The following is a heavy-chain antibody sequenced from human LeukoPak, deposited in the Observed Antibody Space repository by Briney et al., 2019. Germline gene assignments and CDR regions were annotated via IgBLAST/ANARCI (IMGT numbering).Heavy chain of an antibody. V-gene: IGHV7-4-1*02. CDR1: GYTFTSYA. CDR3: ARDWARLWFGESNQYGMDV. J-gene: IGHJ6*02. CDR2: INTNTGNP. D-gene: IGHD3-10*01. Sequence: ASVTVSCTASGYTFTSYAMNWVRQAPGQGLEWMGWINTNTGNPTYAQGFTGRFVFSLDTSVSTAYLQISSLKAEDTAVYYCARDWARLWFGESNQYGMDVWGQGTTVTVSS.